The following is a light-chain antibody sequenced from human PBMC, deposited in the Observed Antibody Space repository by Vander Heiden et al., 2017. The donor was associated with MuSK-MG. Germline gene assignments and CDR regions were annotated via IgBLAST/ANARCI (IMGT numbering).Light chain of an antibody. V-gene: IGLV2-14*03. Sequence: QSALPQPASVSGSPGQSITVSGTGTSSDVGGYNYVSWYQQHPGKAPKLMIYDGSKRPAGVSNRFSGSKSGNTASLTISGLQAEDEADYYCSSYTSSSTLVFGGGTKLTVL. J-gene: IGLJ2*01. CDR2: DGS. CDR3: SSYTSSSTLV. CDR1: SSDVGGYNY.